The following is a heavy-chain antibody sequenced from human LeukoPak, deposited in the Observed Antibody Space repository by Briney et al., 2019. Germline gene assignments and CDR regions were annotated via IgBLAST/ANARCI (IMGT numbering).Heavy chain of an antibody. CDR1: GFTFSKSW. D-gene: IGHD3-3*01. CDR3: ARVRSISGVVTIDF. V-gene: IGHV3-7*01. Sequence: GGSLRLSCAASGFTFSKSWMTWVRQAPGKGLEWVANIKPDGSEKYYVDPVMGRFTISRDNAKNPVYLQMNSLRAEDTAVYYCARVRSISGVVTIDFWGQGTLVTVSS. J-gene: IGHJ4*02. CDR2: IKPDGSEK.